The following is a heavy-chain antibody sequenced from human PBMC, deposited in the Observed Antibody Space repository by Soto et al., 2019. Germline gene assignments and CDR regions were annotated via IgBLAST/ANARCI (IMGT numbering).Heavy chain of an antibody. CDR3: VRSGYSSHGLDV. D-gene: IGHD5-12*01. CDR2: IYPTDSDT. CDR1: GYIFTTYW. Sequence: PGESLKISCQGSGYIFTTYWIGWVRQMPGKGLEWMGIIYPTDSDTRYSPSFQGQVTISADKSITTAYLQWSSLRASDTAVYYCVRSGYSSHGLDVWGQGTTVTVSS. J-gene: IGHJ6*02. V-gene: IGHV5-51*01.